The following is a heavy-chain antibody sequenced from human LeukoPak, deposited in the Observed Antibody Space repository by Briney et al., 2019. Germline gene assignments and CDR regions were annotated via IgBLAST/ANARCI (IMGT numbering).Heavy chain of an antibody. Sequence: GGSLRLSCAASGFTFSGSAMHWVRQASGKGLEWVGRIRSKANSYATAYAASVKGRVTISRDDSKNTAYPQMNSLKTEDTAVYYCTRVDSSGYLWGQGTLVTVSS. V-gene: IGHV3-73*01. CDR2: IRSKANSYAT. CDR3: TRVDSSGYL. CDR1: GFTFSGSA. J-gene: IGHJ5*02. D-gene: IGHD3-22*01.